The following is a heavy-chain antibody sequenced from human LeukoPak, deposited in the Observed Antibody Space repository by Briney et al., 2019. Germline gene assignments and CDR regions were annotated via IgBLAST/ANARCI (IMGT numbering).Heavy chain of an antibody. V-gene: IGHV3-23*01. CDR2: ITDSGGTT. D-gene: IGHD6-13*01. Sequence: GGSLRLSCAASGFTFSSYAMTWVRQAPGKGLEWVSAITDSGGTTYYADSVKGRFTISRDNSKNTLYLQMNSLRAEDTAVYYCARAGIAAAEAAGDAFDIWGQGTMVTVSS. J-gene: IGHJ3*02. CDR1: GFTFSSYA. CDR3: ARAGIAAAEAAGDAFDI.